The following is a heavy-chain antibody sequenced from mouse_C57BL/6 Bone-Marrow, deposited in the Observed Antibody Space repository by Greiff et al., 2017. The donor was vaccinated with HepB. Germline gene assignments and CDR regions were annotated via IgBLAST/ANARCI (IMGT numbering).Heavy chain of an antibody. J-gene: IGHJ4*01. CDR1: GYTFTSYS. V-gene: IGHV1-4*01. CDR3: ALRRGDAMDF. CDR2: INPCCGYT. Sequence: QVQLQQSGAELASPGASVTLSCTASGYTFTSYSLHWVTQKPGHGLEWIGYINPCCGYTKYNQKFKDKATLTADKSSSTAYMQLSSLTSEVSAVYYCALRRGDAMDFGGQGTSVTVSS. D-gene: IGHD2-12*01.